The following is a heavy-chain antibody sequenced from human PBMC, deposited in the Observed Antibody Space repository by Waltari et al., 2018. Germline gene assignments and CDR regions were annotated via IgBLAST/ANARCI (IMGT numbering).Heavy chain of an antibody. V-gene: IGHV5-51*01. CDR3: AKGGYGLNSLDV. CDR1: GYSFTSYW. CDR2: YDRSDSDT. J-gene: IGHJ4*02. Sequence: EVQLVQSGAEVKRPGESLKISCKTSGYSFTSYWISWVRQMPGKGLEWVGAYDRSDSDTRYSPSFQGKVTSSADKSISTAYLQWSSLKASDTATYYCAKGGYGLNSLDVWGRGVLVTVSS. D-gene: IGHD6-25*01.